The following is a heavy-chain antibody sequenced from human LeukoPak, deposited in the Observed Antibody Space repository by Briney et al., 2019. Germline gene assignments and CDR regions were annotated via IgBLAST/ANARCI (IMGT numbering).Heavy chain of an antibody. Sequence: KTSQTLSLTCTVSGGSISGYYWSWIRQPPGKGLEWIGHIHYSGSTNYNSSLKSRVTISADTSKNQFSLKLSFVTAADTAVYYCARGVYIAAAQYGYWGQGTLVTVSS. CDR2: IHYSGST. CDR3: ARGVYIAAAQYGY. D-gene: IGHD6-13*01. CDR1: GGSISGYY. V-gene: IGHV4-59*01. J-gene: IGHJ4*02.